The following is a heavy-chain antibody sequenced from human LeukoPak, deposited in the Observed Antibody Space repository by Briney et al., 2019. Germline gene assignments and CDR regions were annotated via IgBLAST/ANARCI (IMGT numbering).Heavy chain of an antibody. J-gene: IGHJ5*02. Sequence: ASVKVSCKASGYTFTDYDMRWVRQAPGQGLEWMGWINPNSGGTNFAQTVHGRVTMTRDKSISTAYLELTSLTSDDTAVYHCARGHDSRLYRPNWFDPWGQGTLVTVSS. CDR2: INPNSGGT. CDR3: ARGHDSRLYRPNWFDP. CDR1: GYTFTDYD. D-gene: IGHD3-22*01. V-gene: IGHV1-2*02.